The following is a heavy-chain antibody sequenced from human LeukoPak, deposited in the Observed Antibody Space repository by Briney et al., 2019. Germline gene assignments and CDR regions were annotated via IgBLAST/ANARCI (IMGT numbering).Heavy chain of an antibody. CDR3: ARDSGLG. CDR1: GGSIRSYY. Sequence: PSETLSLTCTVSGGSIRSYYWSWIRQPPGKGLEWIGFIYASGSTNYNPSLKSRVTISVDTSKNQFSLQLSSVTAADTAVYYCARDSGLGWGQGTMVTVSS. V-gene: IGHV4-4*08. J-gene: IGHJ3*01. CDR2: IYASGST. D-gene: IGHD6-25*01.